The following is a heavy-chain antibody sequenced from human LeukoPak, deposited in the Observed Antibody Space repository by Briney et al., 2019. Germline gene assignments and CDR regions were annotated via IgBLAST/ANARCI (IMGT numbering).Heavy chain of an antibody. CDR1: GFTFDDYA. D-gene: IGHD5-12*01. CDR2: ISWNSETI. CDR3: ATNGGGDSGYGNFDY. V-gene: IGHV3-9*01. J-gene: IGHJ4*02. Sequence: GGSLRLSCAASGFTFDDYAMHWVRQVPGKGLEWVSGISWNSETIGYADSVKGRFTTSRDNAKNSLYLQMNSLRAEDTALYYCATNGGGDSGYGNFDYWGQGTLVTVSS.